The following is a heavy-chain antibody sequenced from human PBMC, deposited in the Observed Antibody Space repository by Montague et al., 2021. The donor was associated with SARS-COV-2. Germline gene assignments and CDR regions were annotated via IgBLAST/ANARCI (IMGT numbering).Heavy chain of an antibody. V-gene: IGHV4-39*01. CDR2: IYYSGST. D-gene: IGHD3-3*01. CDR3: VRGRSGYFNPLDY. CDR1: DDSISSSSYY. J-gene: IGHJ4*02. Sequence: SETLSLTCTVSDDSISSSSYYWTWIRQPPRKGLEWIGSIYYSGSTYYNPSLKSRVTISVDTSKKQFSLNLSSVTAADTAVFYCVRGRSGYFNPLDYWGQGTLVTVSS.